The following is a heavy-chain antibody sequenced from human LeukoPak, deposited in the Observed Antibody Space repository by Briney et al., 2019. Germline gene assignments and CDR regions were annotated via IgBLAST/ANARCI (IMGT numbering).Heavy chain of an antibody. Sequence: SETLSLTCTVSGGSISSSNYYWDWIRQPPGKGLEWIGSIYYSETMYDNPSLKSRVTMSIDTSKNQFSLKLSSVTAADSAVYYCARQRADYYYYYIDVWGKGTTVTVS. CDR2: IYYSETM. CDR3: ARQRADYYYYYIDV. V-gene: IGHV4-39*01. CDR1: GGSISSSNYY. J-gene: IGHJ6*03.